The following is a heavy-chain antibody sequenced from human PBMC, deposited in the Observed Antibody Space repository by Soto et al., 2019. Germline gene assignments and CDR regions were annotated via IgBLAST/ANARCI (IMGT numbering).Heavy chain of an antibody. D-gene: IGHD3-3*01. J-gene: IGHJ5*02. CDR3: ARENDFWSGYYLNWFDP. Sequence: SETLSLTCTVSGGSISSGDYYWSWIRQPPGKGLEWIGYIYYSGSTYYNPSLKSRVTISVDTSKNQFSLKLSSVTAADTAVYYCARENDFWSGYYLNWFDPWGQGTLVTVSS. CDR1: GGSISSGDYY. V-gene: IGHV4-30-4*01. CDR2: IYYSGST.